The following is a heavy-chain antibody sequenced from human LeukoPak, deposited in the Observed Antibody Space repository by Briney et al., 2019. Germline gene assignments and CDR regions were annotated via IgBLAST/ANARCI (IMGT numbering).Heavy chain of an antibody. V-gene: IGHV4-34*01. Sequence: SETLSLTCAVYGGSFSGNYWSWIRQPPGKGLEWIWEIKQSGSTNSNPSLTSRVTISVDTSKDHVSLKLNSVTAADTALYFCARNVGYSSNTDCYSWFDPWGQGTLVTVSS. J-gene: IGHJ5*02. CDR2: IKQSGST. CDR1: GGSFSGNY. CDR3: ARNVGYSSNTDCYSWFDP. D-gene: IGHD2-2*01.